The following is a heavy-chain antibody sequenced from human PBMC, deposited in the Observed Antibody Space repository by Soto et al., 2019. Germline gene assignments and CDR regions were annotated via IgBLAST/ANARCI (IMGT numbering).Heavy chain of an antibody. V-gene: IGHV3-7*01. J-gene: IGHJ4*02. CDR1: GFTFSDYW. Sequence: PGGSLRLSCAASGFTFSDYWMNWVRQAPGKGLEWVANIKQDGTQTYYVDSVKGRFTVSRDNAKNSLYLQMNSLRGEDTAMYYCARAAYSSGWYAGYWRQGTLVTVSS. CDR2: IKQDGTQT. D-gene: IGHD6-19*01. CDR3: ARAAYSSGWYAGY.